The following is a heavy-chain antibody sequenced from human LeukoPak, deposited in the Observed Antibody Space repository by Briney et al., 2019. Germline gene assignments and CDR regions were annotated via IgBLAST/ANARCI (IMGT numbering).Heavy chain of an antibody. D-gene: IGHD3-16*02. V-gene: IGHV4-34*01. CDR3: AGVFRYVWGSYRYTP. CDR2: INHSGST. J-gene: IGHJ5*02. CDR1: GGSFSGYY. Sequence: PSETLSLTCAVYGGSFSGYYWSWIRQPPGKGLEWIGEINHSGSTNYNPSLKSRVTISVDTPKNQFSLKLSSVTAADTAVYYCAGVFRYVWGSYRYTPWGQGTLVTVSS.